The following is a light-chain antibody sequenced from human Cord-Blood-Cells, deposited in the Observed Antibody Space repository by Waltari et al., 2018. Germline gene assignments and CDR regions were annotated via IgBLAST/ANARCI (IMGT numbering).Light chain of an antibody. CDR1: QSVSSN. J-gene: IGKJ2*01. CDR2: GAS. CDR3: QQYNNWPPYT. Sequence: EIVMTQSPATLSVSPGERATLSCRASQSVSSNLAWYQQKPGQTPRLLIYGASARATGIPARFSGNGSGTEFTITISSLQSEDFAVYYCQQYNNWPPYTFGQGTKLEIK. V-gene: IGKV3-15*01.